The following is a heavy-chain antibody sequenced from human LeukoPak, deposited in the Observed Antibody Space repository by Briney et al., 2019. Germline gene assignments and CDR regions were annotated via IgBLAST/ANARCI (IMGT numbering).Heavy chain of an antibody. Sequence: GGSLRLSCAASGFTSSSYGMHWVRQAPGKGLEWVAVIWYDGSNKYYAASVRGRFTISRDNTKNTLYQQMNSLRAEDTALYYCAKATRSVTTGKDYYYGMDVWGQGTTVTDCS. CDR3: AKATRSVTTGKDYYYGMDV. CDR2: IWYDGSNK. CDR1: GFTSSSYG. J-gene: IGHJ6*02. D-gene: IGHD4-17*01. V-gene: IGHV3-33*06.